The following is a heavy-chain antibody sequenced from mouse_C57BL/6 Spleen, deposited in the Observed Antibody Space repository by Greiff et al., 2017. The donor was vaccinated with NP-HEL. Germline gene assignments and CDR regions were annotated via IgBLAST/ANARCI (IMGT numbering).Heavy chain of an antibody. CDR2: INPNNGGT. V-gene: IGHV1-18*01. CDR1: GYTFTDYN. D-gene: IGHD1-1*01. Sequence: EVQLQQSGPELVKPGASVKIPCKASGYTFTDYNMDWVKQSHGKSLEWIGDINPNNGGTIYNQKFKGKATLTVDKSSSTAYMELRSLTSEDTAVYYCARSYYYGSSYPWFAYWGQETLVTVSA. CDR3: ARSYYYGSSYPWFAY. J-gene: IGHJ3*01.